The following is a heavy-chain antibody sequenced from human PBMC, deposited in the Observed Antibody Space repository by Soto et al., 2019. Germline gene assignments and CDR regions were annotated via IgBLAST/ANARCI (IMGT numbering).Heavy chain of an antibody. D-gene: IGHD6-13*01. CDR1: GYSFTSYW. J-gene: IGHJ3*02. CDR2: IYPGDSDT. Sequence: GESLKISCKGSGYSFTSYWIGWVRQMPGKGLEWMGIIYPGDSDTRYSPSFQGQVTISADKSISTAYLQWSSLKASDTAMYYCARPIIAAAGNDAFDIWGQGTKVTVSS. CDR3: ARPIIAAAGNDAFDI. V-gene: IGHV5-51*01.